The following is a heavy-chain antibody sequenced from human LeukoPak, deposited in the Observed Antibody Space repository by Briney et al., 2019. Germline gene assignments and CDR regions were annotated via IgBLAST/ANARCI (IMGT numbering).Heavy chain of an antibody. J-gene: IGHJ4*02. CDR3: AKLSYDSSGFKGRHFDY. CDR2: ISPGDSNT. V-gene: IGHV5-51*01. CDR1: GYRFTAYW. D-gene: IGHD3-22*01. Sequence: GESLKISCKASGYRFTAYWIAWVRQMPGIGLEWMGIISPGDSNTRYRPSFQGQVTISVDKSIATAYLQWNSLRASDTAMYYCAKLSYDSSGFKGRHFDYWGQGTLVTVSS.